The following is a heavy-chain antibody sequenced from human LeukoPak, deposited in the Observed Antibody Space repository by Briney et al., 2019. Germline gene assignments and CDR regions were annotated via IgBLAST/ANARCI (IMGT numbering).Heavy chain of an antibody. CDR1: GGTFSSYA. D-gene: IGHD3-22*01. Sequence: SAKVSCKASGGTFSSYAISWVRQAPGQGLEWMGRIIPIFGIANYAQKFQGSVTITADKSTSTAYMELSSLRSEDTAVYYCARDPNYYDSRPHPFDYWGQGTLVTVSS. CDR2: IIPIFGIA. J-gene: IGHJ4*02. V-gene: IGHV1-69*04. CDR3: ARDPNYYDSRPHPFDY.